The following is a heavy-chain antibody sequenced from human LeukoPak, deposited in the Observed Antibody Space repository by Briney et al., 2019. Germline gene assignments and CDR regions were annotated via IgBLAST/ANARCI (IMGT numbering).Heavy chain of an antibody. CDR1: GFTFSSYG. CDR3: ARTIDY. Sequence: GGSLRLSCAASGFTFSSYGMHWVRQAPGKGLEWVAFIRYDGSNEYYADSVQGRFTISRDNSKNTLYLQMNTLRAEDTAMYYCARTIDYWGQGTLVTVSS. V-gene: IGHV3-30*02. CDR2: IRYDGSNE. D-gene: IGHD1-1*01. J-gene: IGHJ4*02.